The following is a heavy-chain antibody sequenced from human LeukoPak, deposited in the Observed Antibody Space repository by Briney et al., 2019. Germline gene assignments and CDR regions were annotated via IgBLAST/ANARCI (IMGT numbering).Heavy chain of an antibody. CDR3: ARRAMVYAMDYFDY. CDR2: ISSSSSYI. V-gene: IGHV3-21*01. D-gene: IGHD2-8*01. CDR1: GFTFSSYS. J-gene: IGHJ4*02. Sequence: GGSLRLSCAASGFTFSSYSMNWVRQAPGKGLEWVSSISSSSSYIYYADSVKGRFTISRDNAKNSLYLQMNSLRAEDTAVYYCARRAMVYAMDYFDYWGQGTLVTVSS.